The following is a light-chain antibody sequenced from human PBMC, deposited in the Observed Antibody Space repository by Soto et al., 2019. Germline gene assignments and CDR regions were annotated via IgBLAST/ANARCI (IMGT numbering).Light chain of an antibody. CDR1: QSVRSSS. J-gene: IGKJ1*01. Sequence: EIVLTQSPGTLSLSPGDRVILSCRASQSVRSSSFAWYQQKPGQALRLLIYAASTRATGIPDRFSGSGSGTDFTLTISRLEPEDFAVYYCQQYQFGTSQAFGQGTKVDIK. V-gene: IGKV3-20*01. CDR3: QQYQFGTSQA. CDR2: AAS.